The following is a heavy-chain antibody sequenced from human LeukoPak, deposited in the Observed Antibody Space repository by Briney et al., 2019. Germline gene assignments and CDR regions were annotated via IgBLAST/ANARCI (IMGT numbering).Heavy chain of an antibody. CDR3: ARLYGDAPG. Sequence: SETLSLTCTVSGGSISSAGYYWNWIRQHPGKGLEWIGYISYSGSTYYNPSLKSRVPISVDTSKNHFSLKLSSVTAADTAVYYCARLYGDAPGWGQGTLVTVSS. V-gene: IGHV4-31*03. CDR1: GGSISSAGYY. D-gene: IGHD4-17*01. CDR2: ISYSGST. J-gene: IGHJ4*02.